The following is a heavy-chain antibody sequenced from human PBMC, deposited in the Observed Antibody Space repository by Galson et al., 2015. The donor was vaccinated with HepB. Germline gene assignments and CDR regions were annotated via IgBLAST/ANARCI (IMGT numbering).Heavy chain of an antibody. V-gene: IGHV3-30*04. CDR1: GFTFSSYA. CDR3: ARDSARIAAAGHFDY. J-gene: IGHJ4*02. CDR2: ISYDGSNK. Sequence: SLRLSCAASGFTFSSYAMHWVRQAPGKGLEWVAVISYDGSNKYYADSVKGRFTISRDNSKNTLYLQMNSLGAEDTAVYYCARDSARIAAAGHFDYWGQGTLVTVSS. D-gene: IGHD6-13*01.